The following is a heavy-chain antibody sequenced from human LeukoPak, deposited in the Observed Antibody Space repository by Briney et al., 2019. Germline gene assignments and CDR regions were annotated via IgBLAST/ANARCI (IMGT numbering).Heavy chain of an antibody. V-gene: IGHV1-2*02. CDR1: GYIFTGYY. CDR2: INPNSGGT. Sequence: ASVKVSCKASGYIFTGYYMHWVRQAPGQGLELMGWINPNSGGTNYAQKFQGRVTMTRDTSISTAYMELSRLRSDDTAAYYCARDPYYYGSGPDSNWFDPWGQGTLVTVSS. D-gene: IGHD3-10*01. CDR3: ARDPYYYGSGPDSNWFDP. J-gene: IGHJ5*02.